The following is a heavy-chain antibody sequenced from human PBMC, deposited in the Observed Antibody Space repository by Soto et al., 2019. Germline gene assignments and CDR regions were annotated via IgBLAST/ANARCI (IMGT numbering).Heavy chain of an antibody. CDR3: AHRDSTGTTTYFDS. V-gene: IGHV2-5*02. CDR1: GFSFTTTRMG. Sequence: QIPLKEAGPTLVQPTETLTLTCTFSGFSFTTTRMGVGWTRQPPGKALEWLAVIYWDGESRYNPLLRRRLTLTEETSKIQVVLTMTNMDPKDTATYYCAHRDSTGTTTYFDSWGQGIPVTVAS. J-gene: IGHJ4*02. D-gene: IGHD1-1*01. CDR2: IYWDGES.